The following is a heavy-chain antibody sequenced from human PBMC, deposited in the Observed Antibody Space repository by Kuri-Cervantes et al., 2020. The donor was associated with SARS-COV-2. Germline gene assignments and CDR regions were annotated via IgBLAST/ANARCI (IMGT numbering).Heavy chain of an antibody. D-gene: IGHD3-10*01. CDR2: IIPIFGTA. Sequence: SVKVSCKASGGTFSGYTISWVRQAPGQGLEWMGGIIPIFGTANYAQKFQGRVTITTDESTNTAYMELSSLRSEDTAVYYCARSRFGDYLDAFDIWGQGTMVTVSS. V-gene: IGHV1-69*05. J-gene: IGHJ3*02. CDR1: GGTFSGYT. CDR3: ARSRFGDYLDAFDI.